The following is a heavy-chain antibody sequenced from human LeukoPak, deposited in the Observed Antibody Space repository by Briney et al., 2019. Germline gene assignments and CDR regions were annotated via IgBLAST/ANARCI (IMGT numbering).Heavy chain of an antibody. CDR1: GFIFSDYE. J-gene: IGHJ4*02. CDR3: ARGGGGSGRFLFDY. Sequence: GGCLRLSCAASGFIFSDYEMNWVRQAPGKGLEWISYISTSGSTIYYADSVKGRFTISRDNAKNSLYLQMNSLRAEDTAVFYCARGGGGSGRFLFDYWGQGTLVTVST. CDR2: ISTSGSTI. D-gene: IGHD3-10*01. V-gene: IGHV3-48*03.